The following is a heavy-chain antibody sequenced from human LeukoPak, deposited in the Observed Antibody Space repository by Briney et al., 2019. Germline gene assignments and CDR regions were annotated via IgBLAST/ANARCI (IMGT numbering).Heavy chain of an antibody. CDR3: ARDLLLAY. D-gene: IGHD2-21*01. CDR2: ISTSSSAI. CDR1: GFTFNTHD. V-gene: IGHV3-48*02. J-gene: IGHJ4*02. Sequence: HAGGSLRLSCAASGFTFNTHDMNWVRQAPGKGLEWVSYISTSSSAIYYADSVKGRFTVSRDNAKNLLYLQMNSLRDEDTAVYYCARDLLLAYWGQGSLVTVSS.